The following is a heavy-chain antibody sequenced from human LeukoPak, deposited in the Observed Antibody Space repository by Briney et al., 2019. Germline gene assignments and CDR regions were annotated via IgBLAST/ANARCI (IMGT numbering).Heavy chain of an antibody. CDR2: INHSGST. V-gene: IGHV4-34*01. J-gene: IGHJ4*02. Sequence: SETLSLTCAVYGGSFSGYYWSWIRQPPGKGLEWIGEINHSGSTNYNPSLKSRVTISVDTSKNQFSLKLSSVTAADTAAYYCARGRYSSGWYGLYYFDYWGQGTLVTVFS. CDR3: ARGRYSSGWYGLYYFDY. CDR1: GGSFSGYY. D-gene: IGHD6-19*01.